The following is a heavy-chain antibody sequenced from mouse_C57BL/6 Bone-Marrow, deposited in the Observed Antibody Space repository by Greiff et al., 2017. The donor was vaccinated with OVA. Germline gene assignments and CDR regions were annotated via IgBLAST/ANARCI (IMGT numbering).Heavy chain of an antibody. Sequence: VNLVESGAELARPGASVKLSCKASGYTFTSYGISWVKQRTGQGLEWIGEIYPRSGNTYYNEKFKGKATLTADKSSSTAYMELRSLTSEDSAVYICASSYYYDRRPHYWGQGTTLTVSS. D-gene: IGHD1-1*01. CDR2: IYPRSGNT. CDR3: ASSYYYDRRPHY. J-gene: IGHJ2*01. CDR1: GYTFTSYG. V-gene: IGHV1-81*01.